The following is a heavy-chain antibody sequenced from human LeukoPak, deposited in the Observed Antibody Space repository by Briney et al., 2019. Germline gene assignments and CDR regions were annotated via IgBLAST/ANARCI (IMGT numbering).Heavy chain of an antibody. CDR2: VFYSGSS. Sequence: SETLSLTCTVSGDSISNHYWSWMRQPPGKGLEWIGYVFYSGSSNYNPALKSRVTMSVDTSKYQFSLKLTSVTAADTAVYYCAGTRYSGSYYTDYWGQGTLVTVSS. D-gene: IGHD1-26*01. CDR1: GDSISNHY. V-gene: IGHV4-59*08. CDR3: AGTRYSGSYYTDY. J-gene: IGHJ4*02.